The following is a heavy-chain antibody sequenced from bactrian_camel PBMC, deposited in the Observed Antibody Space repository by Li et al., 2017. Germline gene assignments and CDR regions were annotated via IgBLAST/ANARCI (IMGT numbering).Heavy chain of an antibody. D-gene: IGHD1*01. CDR1: EYAPS. J-gene: IGHJ4*01. CDR2: IDVDERP. CDR3: AADRELWPSGCDASDRV. Sequence: HVQLVESGGGSVQTGGSLRLVCVVTEYAPSMAWSRQVSGKEREAVAIIDVDERPRYSESVKGRFTVARAGGKNDNAKNTLYLLLNNLKPEDSGRYYCAADRELWPSGCDASDRVWGQGTQVTVS. V-gene: IGHV3S53*01.